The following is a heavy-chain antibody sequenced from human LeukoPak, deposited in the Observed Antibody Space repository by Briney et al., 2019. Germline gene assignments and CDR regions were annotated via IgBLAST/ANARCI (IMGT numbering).Heavy chain of an antibody. D-gene: IGHD2-21*02. J-gene: IGHJ4*02. CDR3: ASGSGVTDLDQ. V-gene: IGHV4-59*01. CDR1: GGSITTYY. Sequence: SETLSLTCAVSGGSITTYYWTWIRQPPGQALEWIGYIYYTGNTKYNPSLESRVTMSIDTSKNEFSLKIYSVNAADTAVYFCASGSGVTDLDQWGQGTLVTVSS. CDR2: IYYTGNT.